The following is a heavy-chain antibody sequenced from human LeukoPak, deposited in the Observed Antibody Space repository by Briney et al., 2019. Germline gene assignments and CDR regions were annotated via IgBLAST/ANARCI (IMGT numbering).Heavy chain of an antibody. CDR3: ASTGYSYAVNEIHAFDI. J-gene: IGHJ3*02. V-gene: IGHV4-39*01. CDR2: IYYSGST. D-gene: IGHD5-18*01. CDR1: GGSISSSSYY. Sequence: QPSETLSLTCTVSGGSISSSSYYWGWIRQPPGKGLEWIGSIYYSGSTYYNPSLKSRVTISVDTFKNQFSLKLSSVTAADTAVYYCASTGYSYAVNEIHAFDIWGQGTMVTVSS.